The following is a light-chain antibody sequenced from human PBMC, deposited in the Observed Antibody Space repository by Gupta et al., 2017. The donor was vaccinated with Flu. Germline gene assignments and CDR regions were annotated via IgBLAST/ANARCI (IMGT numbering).Light chain of an antibody. CDR2: RNN. CDR1: SSNIGSNT. Sequence: QSVLTQPPSASGSPGQRVTISCSGRSSNIGSNTVRWYQQLPGTAPKLLMYRNNQRPSGVPERFSGSKSGASAALAISGLRSEDEADYYWAAWDGSRSGVVFGGGTKLTVL. J-gene: IGLJ2*01. CDR3: AAWDGSRSGVV. V-gene: IGLV1-47*01.